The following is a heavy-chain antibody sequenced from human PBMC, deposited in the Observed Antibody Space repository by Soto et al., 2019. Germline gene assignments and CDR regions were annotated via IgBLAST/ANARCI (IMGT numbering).Heavy chain of an antibody. CDR2: IMPLFNTA. CDR3: ASGNTDTFGGIKVYYYYGMGV. Sequence: GASVKVSCKASGGTFSSSGISWVRQAPGQGLEWVGDIMPLFNTANYAQKFQGRVTITADESTGTVYMELSSLRSDDTAVYYCASGNTDTFGGIKVYYYYGMGVWGQGTTATVSS. CDR1: GGTFSSSG. J-gene: IGHJ6*02. D-gene: IGHD3-16*01. V-gene: IGHV1-69*13.